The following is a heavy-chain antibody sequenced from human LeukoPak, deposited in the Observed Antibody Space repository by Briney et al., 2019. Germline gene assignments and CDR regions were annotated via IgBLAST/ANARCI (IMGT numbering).Heavy chain of an antibody. CDR1: GGSISSSNHY. Sequence: SETLSLTCTVSGGSISSSNHYWGWIRQPPGEGLEWIGSIHYSGNSYYNSSLKSRVTISVDTSKNQFSLKLSSVTAADTAVYYCARQLAADSVVDYWGQGTLVTVSS. V-gene: IGHV4-39*01. CDR2: IHYSGNS. CDR3: ARQLAADSVVDY. J-gene: IGHJ4*02. D-gene: IGHD6-13*01.